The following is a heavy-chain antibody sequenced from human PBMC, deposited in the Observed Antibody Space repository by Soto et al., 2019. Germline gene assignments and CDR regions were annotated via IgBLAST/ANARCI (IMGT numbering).Heavy chain of an antibody. D-gene: IGHD4-17*01. CDR1: GGSISSYY. CDR3: ARVYGDCFDY. J-gene: IGHJ4*02. CDR2: IYYSGNT. Sequence: QVQLQESGPGLVKPSETLSLTCTVSGGSISSYYWSWIRQPPGKGLEWIGYIYYSGNTNYTPSLKSRVTISVDTSKNQFSLKLSSVTAADTAVYYCARVYGDCFDYWGQGTLVTVSS. V-gene: IGHV4-59*01.